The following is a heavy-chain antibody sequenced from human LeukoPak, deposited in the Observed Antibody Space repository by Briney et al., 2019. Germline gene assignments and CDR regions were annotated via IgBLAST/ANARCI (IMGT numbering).Heavy chain of an antibody. CDR1: GFTFDNYA. D-gene: IGHD6-13*01. CDR2: ISWNSGTI. CDR3: AKDRRSTWTGGYFDY. J-gene: IGHJ4*02. V-gene: IGHV3-9*01. Sequence: HPGRTLRLSCAASGFTFDNYAMHWVRQAPGKGLEWVSGISWNSGTIGYADSVKGRLSISRDNAKNSPYLQMNSLRAEDTALYYCAKDRRSTWTGGYFDYWGQGTLATVSS.